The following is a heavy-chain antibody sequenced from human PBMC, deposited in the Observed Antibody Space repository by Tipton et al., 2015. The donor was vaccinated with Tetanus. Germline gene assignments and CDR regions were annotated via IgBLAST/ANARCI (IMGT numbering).Heavy chain of an antibody. Sequence: LVKPTETLSLICTVSGGSISGSYWNWIRQPPGKGLEWIGYVYYNGNTHYNPALKSRVTISVDTSKNQFSLKLSSVTAADTAIYYCAREVPAAGHFDSWGQGTLVTVSS. CDR2: VYYNGNT. D-gene: IGHD2-2*01. CDR1: GGSISGSY. CDR3: AREVPAAGHFDS. V-gene: IGHV4-59*01. J-gene: IGHJ4*02.